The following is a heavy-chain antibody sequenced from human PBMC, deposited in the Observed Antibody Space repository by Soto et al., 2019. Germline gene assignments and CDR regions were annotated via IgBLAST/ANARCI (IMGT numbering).Heavy chain of an antibody. Sequence: SVKVSCKASGVTFSSYAISWVRQAPGQGLEWMGGIIPIFGTANYAQKFQGRVAITADKSTSTAYMELSSLRSEDTAVYYCAREVVRGALDYWGQGTLVTVSS. J-gene: IGHJ4*02. CDR2: IIPIFGTA. D-gene: IGHD3-10*01. CDR3: AREVVRGALDY. V-gene: IGHV1-69*06. CDR1: GVTFSSYA.